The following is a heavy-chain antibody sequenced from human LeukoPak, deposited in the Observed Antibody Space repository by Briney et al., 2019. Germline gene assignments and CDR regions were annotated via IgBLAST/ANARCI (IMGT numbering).Heavy chain of an antibody. CDR1: GFTFSDYY. D-gene: IGHD6-6*01. V-gene: IGHV3-11*04. J-gene: IGHJ4*02. CDR3: ARDEILGSSSSDY. Sequence: SGGSLRLSCAASGFTFSDYYMSWIRQAPGKGLEWVSYISSSGSTIYYADSVKGRFTISRDNAKNSLYLQMNSLRAEDTAVYYCARDEILGSSSSDYWGQGTLVTVSS. CDR2: ISSSGSTI.